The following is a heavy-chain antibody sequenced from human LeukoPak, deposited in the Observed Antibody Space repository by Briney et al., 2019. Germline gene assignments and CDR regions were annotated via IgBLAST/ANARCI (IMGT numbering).Heavy chain of an antibody. CDR2: IYYSGST. CDR3: ARVYTEGDDAFDL. D-gene: IGHD2-2*02. V-gene: IGHV4-59*01. J-gene: IGHJ3*01. Sequence: KPSETLSLTCTVSGGSISSYYWSWIRQPPGKGLEWIGYIYYSGSTNYNPSLKSRVTISVDTSKNQFSLKLSSVTAADTAVYYCARVYTEGDDAFDLWGQGTMVTVSS. CDR1: GGSISSYY.